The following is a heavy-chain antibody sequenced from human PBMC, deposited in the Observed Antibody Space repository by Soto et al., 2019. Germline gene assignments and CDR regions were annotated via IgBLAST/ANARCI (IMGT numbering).Heavy chain of an antibody. CDR1: GGSISSYY. J-gene: IGHJ4*02. CDR2: IYNTGST. Sequence: PSETLSLTCTVAGGSISSYYWTWIRQTPGKGLEWIGYIYNTGSTTYSPSLKSRVTISVNTSKNQLSLKLSSVTAADTAVYYCARAGSGYSFDYWGQGTLVTVSS. V-gene: IGHV4-59*01. CDR3: ARAGSGYSFDY. D-gene: IGHD3-9*01.